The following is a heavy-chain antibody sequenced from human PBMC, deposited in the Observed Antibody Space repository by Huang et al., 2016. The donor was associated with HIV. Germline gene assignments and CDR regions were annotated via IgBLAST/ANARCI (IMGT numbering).Heavy chain of an antibody. CDR2: SGSSCRYI. V-gene: IGHV3-21*01. Sequence: EVQLVESGGGLVKPGGSLRLSCAASGFTFRSYAMNWVRQAPGKGLEWILISGSSCRYIHYAEAVKSRFTSSRDEAKSSLFLEMNSLRAEDTAVYYCARPQGDKIRGIIRSYYYYYGMDVWGQGTTVTVSS. CDR1: GFTFRSYA. CDR3: ARPQGDKIRGIIRSYYYYYGMDV. D-gene: IGHD3-10*01. J-gene: IGHJ6*02.